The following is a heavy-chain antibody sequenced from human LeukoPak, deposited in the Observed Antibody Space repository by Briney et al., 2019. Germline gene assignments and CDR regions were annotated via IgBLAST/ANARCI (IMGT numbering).Heavy chain of an antibody. CDR2: IKQDGSEK. Sequence: GGSLRLSCAASGFTFSSYWMSWVRQAPGKGLEWVANIKQDGSEKYYVDSVKGRFTISRDNAKNSLYLQMNSLRAEDTAVYYCARDRMVWFGELGELDYWGQGTLVTVSS. CDR3: ARDRMVWFGELGELDY. CDR1: GFTFSSYW. J-gene: IGHJ4*02. V-gene: IGHV3-7*01. D-gene: IGHD3-10*01.